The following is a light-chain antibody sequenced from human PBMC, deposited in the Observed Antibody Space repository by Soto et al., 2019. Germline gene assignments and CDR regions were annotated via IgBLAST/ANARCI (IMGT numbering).Light chain of an antibody. CDR3: FSYPTTSNHD. V-gene: IGLV2-14*01. J-gene: IGLJ1*01. Sequence: QSALTQPGSLCGYPGQSITISCTETSTDIDAYDDVSWFKLHTCKAPKLMISEVNNLNSGFSNRFSGSKSGNTAYLTISGLQFEGEAESFCFSYPTTSNHDFGTGTKVTAL. CDR1: STDIDAYDD. CDR2: EVN.